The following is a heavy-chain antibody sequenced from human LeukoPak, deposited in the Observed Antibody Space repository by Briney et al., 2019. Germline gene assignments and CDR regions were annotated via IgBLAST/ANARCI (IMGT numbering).Heavy chain of an antibody. CDR1: GFTFSSYG. CDR3: AKGKYQLLFADYFDY. Sequence: GGSLRLSCAASGFTFSSYGMHWVRQAPGKGLEWVAVISYDGSNKYYADSVKGRFTISRDNSKNTLYLQMNSLRAEDTAVYYCAKGKYQLLFADYFDYWGQGTLVTVSP. J-gene: IGHJ4*02. D-gene: IGHD2-2*01. V-gene: IGHV3-30*18. CDR2: ISYDGSNK.